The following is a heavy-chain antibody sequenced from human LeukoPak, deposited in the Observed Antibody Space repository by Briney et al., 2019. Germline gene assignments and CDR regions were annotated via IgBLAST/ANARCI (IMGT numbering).Heavy chain of an antibody. D-gene: IGHD3-10*01. V-gene: IGHV4-38-2*02. CDR1: GHSISSGYY. CDR3: AREGSVHHDFDY. Sequence: SETLSLTCTVSGHSISSGYYWGWIRQPPGKGLEWIGRIYQSGSTYYNPSLKSRVTISVDTSKNQFSLKLSSVTAADTAVYYCAREGSVHHDFDYWGQGTLVTVSS. J-gene: IGHJ4*02. CDR2: IYQSGST.